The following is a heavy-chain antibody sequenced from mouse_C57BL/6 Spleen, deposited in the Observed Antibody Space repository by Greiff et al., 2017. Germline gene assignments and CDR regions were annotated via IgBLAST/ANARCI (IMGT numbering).Heavy chain of an antibody. Sequence: VQLQQSGAELVKPGASVKISCKASGYAFSSYWMNWVKQRPGKGLEWIGQIYPGGGDTNYNGKFKGKATLTADKSSSTAFMQLSCLTSEDSAVYFCARYYGSEGAMDYWGQGTSVTVSS. CDR3: ARYYGSEGAMDY. V-gene: IGHV1-80*01. J-gene: IGHJ4*01. CDR1: GYAFSSYW. D-gene: IGHD1-1*01. CDR2: IYPGGGDT.